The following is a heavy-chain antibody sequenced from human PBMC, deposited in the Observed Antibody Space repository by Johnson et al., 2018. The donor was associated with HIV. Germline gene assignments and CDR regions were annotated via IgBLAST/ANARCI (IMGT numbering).Heavy chain of an antibody. CDR2: ISYDGSNK. Sequence: QVQLVESGGGVVQPGRSLRLSCAASGFTFSSYGMHWVRQAPGKGLEWVAVISYDGSNKYYADFVKGRFTISRDNSKNTLYLQMNSLRAEDTAVYYCATSHGSHGAFDIWGQGTMVTVSS. CDR3: ATSHGSHGAFDI. J-gene: IGHJ3*02. CDR1: GFTFSSYG. D-gene: IGHD1-26*01. V-gene: IGHV3-30*03.